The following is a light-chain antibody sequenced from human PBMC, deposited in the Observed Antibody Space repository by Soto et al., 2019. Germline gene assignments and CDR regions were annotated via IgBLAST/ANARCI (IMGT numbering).Light chain of an antibody. J-gene: IGKJ5*01. V-gene: IGKV3D-20*02. CDR2: AAS. CDR1: QSVSSDF. Sequence: IVLTQSPGTLSLSPGERATLSCRAGQSVSSDFLAWYQQKPGQAPRLLIYAASSRASGIPDRFSGSGSGTDFTLTISSLEPEDFAIYYCQQRSNWPRITFGQGTRLEI. CDR3: QQRSNWPRIT.